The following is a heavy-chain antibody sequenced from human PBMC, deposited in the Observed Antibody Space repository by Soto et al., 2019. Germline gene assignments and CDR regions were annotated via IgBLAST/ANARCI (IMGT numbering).Heavy chain of an antibody. CDR3: ASRSYAMDI. V-gene: IGHV4-4*02. CDR1: GGSISSSNW. D-gene: IGHD3-16*02. CDR2: IFHNGNT. Sequence: QVQLQESGPGLVKPSGTLSLTCAVSGGSISSSNWWRWVRQPPGKGLEGIGEIFHNGNTYSNPSLTGRVTMSVDKSKNQFSLNLNSVTAAETAVYYCASRSYAMDIWGQGTTVTVSS. J-gene: IGHJ6*02.